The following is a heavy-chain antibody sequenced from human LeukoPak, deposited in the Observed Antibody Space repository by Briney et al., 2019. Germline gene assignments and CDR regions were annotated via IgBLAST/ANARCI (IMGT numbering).Heavy chain of an antibody. CDR2: ISAYNGNT. CDR1: GYTFTSYG. D-gene: IGHD6-13*01. Sequence: GASVKVSCKASGYTFTSYGISWVRQAPGQGLEWMGWISAYNGNTNYAQKLQGRVTMTTDTSTSTAYMELRSLRSDNTAVYYCAREVRWAAGTSRRKYDYWGQGTLVTVSS. CDR3: AREVRWAAGTSRRKYDY. J-gene: IGHJ4*02. V-gene: IGHV1-18*01.